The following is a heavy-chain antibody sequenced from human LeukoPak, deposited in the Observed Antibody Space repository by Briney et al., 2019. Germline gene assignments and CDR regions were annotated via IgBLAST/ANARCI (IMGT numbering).Heavy chain of an antibody. CDR1: GGSFSGYY. D-gene: IGHD3-3*01. CDR3: ARNVGKGLRFLEWLSTGKFDP. V-gene: IGHV4-34*01. Sequence: PSETLSLTCAVYGGSFSGYYWSWIRQPPGKGLEWIGEINHSGSTNYNPSLKSRVTISVDTSKNQFSLKLSSVTAADTAVYYCARNVGKGLRFLEWLSTGKFDPWGQGTLVTVSS. CDR2: INHSGST. J-gene: IGHJ5*02.